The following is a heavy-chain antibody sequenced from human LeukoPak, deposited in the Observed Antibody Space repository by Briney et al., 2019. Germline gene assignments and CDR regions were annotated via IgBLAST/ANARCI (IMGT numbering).Heavy chain of an antibody. D-gene: IGHD3-10*01. J-gene: IGHJ5*02. V-gene: IGHV3-7*03. CDR1: GSMFRNYW. CDR2: INQDGTKI. Sequence: PGGSLRLSCVVSGSMFRNYWMSWLRQAPGKGPEWVANINQDGTKIFEVDFMKGRFTLSRDNAKSSLYLQMNSLRPEDSAVYYCARLHIGDTYGSGSPNWFDPWGQGTLVTVSS. CDR3: ARLHIGDTYGSGSPNWFDP.